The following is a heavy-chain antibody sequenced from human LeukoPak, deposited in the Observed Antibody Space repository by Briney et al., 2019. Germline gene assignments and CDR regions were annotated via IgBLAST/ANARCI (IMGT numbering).Heavy chain of an antibody. CDR1: GGSISSYY. CDR3: ARDGGIAAPWFDY. Sequence: SETLSLTCTVSGGSISSYYWSWIRQPPGKGLEWIGYIYYSGSTNYNPSLKSRVTISVDTSKNQFSLKLSSVTAADTAVYYCARDGGIAAPWFDYWGQGTLVTVSS. V-gene: IGHV4-59*01. D-gene: IGHD6-13*01. CDR2: IYYSGST. J-gene: IGHJ4*02.